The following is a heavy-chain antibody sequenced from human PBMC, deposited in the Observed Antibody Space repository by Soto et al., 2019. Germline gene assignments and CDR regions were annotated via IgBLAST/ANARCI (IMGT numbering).Heavy chain of an antibody. CDR2: ITSNGDST. CDR3: AKDSPSYTTSPFYFDS. D-gene: IGHD2-2*02. J-gene: IGHJ4*02. Sequence: HPGGSLRLSCAAFGFDFNKYAMTWVRQAPGKGLQWVSSITSNGDSTYYADSVKGRFTTPRDNSKNTLYLQMNSLRADDTAVFYCAKDSPSYTTSPFYFDSWGQGTLVTVSS. V-gene: IGHV3-23*01. CDR1: GFDFNKYA.